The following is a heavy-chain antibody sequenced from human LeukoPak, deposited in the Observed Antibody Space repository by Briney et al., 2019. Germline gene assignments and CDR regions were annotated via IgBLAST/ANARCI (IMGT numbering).Heavy chain of an antibody. CDR2: IYYSGST. CDR3: ARGTRGGHFDY. CDR1: GGSISSGGYY. Sequence: PSETLSLTCTVSGGSISSGGYYWSWIRQHPGKGLEWIGYIYYSGSTYYNPSLKSRVTISVDTSKNQFSLKLSSVTAADTAVYYCARGTRGGHFDYWGQGTLVPVSS. V-gene: IGHV4-31*03. D-gene: IGHD2-2*01. J-gene: IGHJ4*02.